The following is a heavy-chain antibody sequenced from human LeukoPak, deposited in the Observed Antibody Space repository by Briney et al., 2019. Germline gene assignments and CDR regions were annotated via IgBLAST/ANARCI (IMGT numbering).Heavy chain of an antibody. D-gene: IGHD3-22*01. CDR1: GYTFTSYG. CDR2: ISAYNGNT. CDR3: ARGGGRYYYDSSGYYGHLDY. Sequence: ASVKVSCKASGYTFTSYGFTWVRQAPGQGLEWMGWISAYNGNTNYAQKLQGRVTMTTDTSTSTAYMELRSLRSDDTAVYYCARGGGRYYYDSSGYYGHLDYWGQGTLVTVSS. V-gene: IGHV1-18*01. J-gene: IGHJ4*02.